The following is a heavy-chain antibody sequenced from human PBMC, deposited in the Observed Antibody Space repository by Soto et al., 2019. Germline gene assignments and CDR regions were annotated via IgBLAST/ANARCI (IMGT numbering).Heavy chain of an antibody. D-gene: IGHD6-19*01. J-gene: IGHJ6*03. CDR3: ARDYGYSSGQGDYYYYMDV. V-gene: IGHV4-59*01. CDR2: IYYSGST. Sequence: SETLSLTCTVSGVSISSYYWSWIRQPPGKGLEWIGYIYYSGSTNYNPSLKSRVTISVDTSKNQFSLKLSSVTAADTAVYYCARDYGYSSGQGDYYYYMDVWGKGTTVTVSS. CDR1: GVSISSYY.